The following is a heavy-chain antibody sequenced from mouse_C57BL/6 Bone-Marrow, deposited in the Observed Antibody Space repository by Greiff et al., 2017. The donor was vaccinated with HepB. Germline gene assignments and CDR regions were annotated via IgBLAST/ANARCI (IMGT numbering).Heavy chain of an antibody. CDR2: INPSSGYT. Sequence: VKLMESGAELAKPGASVKLSCKASGYTFTSYWMHWVKQRPGQGLEWIGYINPSSGYTKYNQKFKDKATLTADKSSSTAYMQLSSLTYEDSAVYYCARNYYGSSPYFDVWGTGTTVTVSS. J-gene: IGHJ1*03. V-gene: IGHV1-7*01. CDR3: ARNYYGSSPYFDV. CDR1: GYTFTSYW. D-gene: IGHD1-1*01.